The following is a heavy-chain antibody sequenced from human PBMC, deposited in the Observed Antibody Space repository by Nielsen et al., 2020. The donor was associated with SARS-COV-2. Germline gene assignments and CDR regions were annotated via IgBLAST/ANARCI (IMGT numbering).Heavy chain of an antibody. J-gene: IGHJ4*02. CDR1: GFTFDDYA. Sequence: SLKIFCAASGFTFDDYAMHWVRQAPGKGLEWVSGISWNSGSIGYADSVKGRFTISRDNAKNSLYLQMNSLRAEDTAVYYCAKDGTGSVTTYYFDYWGQGTLVTVSS. D-gene: IGHD4-17*01. V-gene: IGHV3-9*01. CDR3: AKDGTGSVTTYYFDY. CDR2: ISWNSGSI.